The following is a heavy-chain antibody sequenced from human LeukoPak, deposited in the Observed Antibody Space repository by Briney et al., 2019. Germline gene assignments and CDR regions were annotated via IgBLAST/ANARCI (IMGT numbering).Heavy chain of an antibody. CDR3: VRDRDF. CDR2: IYYSGST. J-gene: IGHJ4*02. Sequence: SETLSLTCTVSGGSISSSSYYWGWIRQPPGKGLEWIGSIYYSGSTYYNPSLKGRITISVDTSKNQFSLKLTSLTAADTAVYYCVRDRDFWGQGTLVTVSS. V-gene: IGHV4-39*07. CDR1: GGSISSSSYY.